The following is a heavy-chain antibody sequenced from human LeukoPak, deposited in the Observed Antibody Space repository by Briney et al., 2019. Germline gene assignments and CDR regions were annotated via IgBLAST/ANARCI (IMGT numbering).Heavy chain of an antibody. CDR2: IKQDGSEK. Sequence: GGSLRLSCAASGFTFSSYWMSWVRQAPGKGLEWVANIKQDGSEKYYVDSVKGRFTISRDNAKNSLYLQMNSLRAEDTAVYYCARGGGLLWFGEPMGYFDYWGQGTLVTVSS. CDR1: GFTFSSYW. CDR3: ARGGGLLWFGEPMGYFDY. J-gene: IGHJ4*02. V-gene: IGHV3-7*01. D-gene: IGHD3-10*01.